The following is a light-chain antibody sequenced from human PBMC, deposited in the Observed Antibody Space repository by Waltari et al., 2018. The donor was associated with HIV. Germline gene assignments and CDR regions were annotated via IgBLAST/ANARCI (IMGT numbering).Light chain of an antibody. Sequence: DIVMTQSPLPSPVTLGQPASIPCRSRQSLVHSDGHTYLSWLHQRPGQPPRLLMYRILDRFSGVPDRFSGSGAGTDFKLKIRRVEAEDVGVYDCMQTTQFPCTFGQGTKVEIK. J-gene: IGKJ1*01. CDR1: QSLVHSDGHTY. CDR3: MQTTQFPCT. V-gene: IGKV2-24*01. CDR2: RIL.